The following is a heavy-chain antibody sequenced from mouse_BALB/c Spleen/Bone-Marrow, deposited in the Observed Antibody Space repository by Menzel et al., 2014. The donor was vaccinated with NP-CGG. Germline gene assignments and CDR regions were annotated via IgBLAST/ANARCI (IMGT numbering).Heavy chain of an antibody. Sequence: VKLMESGPGLVAPSQSLSITCTVSGFSLTGFGINWIRRPPGKGLEWLGMIWGDGTTDYNSALKSRLSINKDNSKSQVFLKMNSLQAGDTARYYCAREKYGNYYAMDYWGQGTSVTVSS. J-gene: IGHJ4*01. V-gene: IGHV2-6-7*01. CDR2: IWGDGTT. D-gene: IGHD2-10*02. CDR3: AREKYGNYYAMDY. CDR1: GFSLTGFG.